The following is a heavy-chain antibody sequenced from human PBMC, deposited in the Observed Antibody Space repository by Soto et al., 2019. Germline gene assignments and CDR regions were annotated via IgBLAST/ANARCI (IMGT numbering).Heavy chain of an antibody. Sequence: EVELVESGGDLAQPGGSLRLSCTASGFTLSDHYMEWVRQAPGKGLEWVGCTRNKAKSYTTEYAASVKGRFTISRDESKNSFFLQMNSLKTEDTAVYYCASDYHDGSDSSDWYFDLWGRGTLVTVSS. CDR3: ASDYHDGSDSSDWYFDL. J-gene: IGHJ2*01. CDR2: TRNKAKSYTT. D-gene: IGHD3-22*01. V-gene: IGHV3-72*01. CDR1: GFTLSDHY.